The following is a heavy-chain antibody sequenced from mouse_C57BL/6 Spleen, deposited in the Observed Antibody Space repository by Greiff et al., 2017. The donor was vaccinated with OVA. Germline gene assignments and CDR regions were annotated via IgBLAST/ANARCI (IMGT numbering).Heavy chain of an antibody. CDR3: ARARDYDGYFDV. Sequence: EVQLQQSGGGLVKPGGSLKLSCAASGFTFSDYGMHWVRQAPEKGLEWVAYISSGSSTIYYADTVKGRFTISRDNAKNTLFLQMTSLRSEDTAMYYCARARDYDGYFDVWGTGTTVTVSS. V-gene: IGHV5-17*01. D-gene: IGHD2-4*01. CDR1: GFTFSDYG. CDR2: ISSGSSTI. J-gene: IGHJ1*03.